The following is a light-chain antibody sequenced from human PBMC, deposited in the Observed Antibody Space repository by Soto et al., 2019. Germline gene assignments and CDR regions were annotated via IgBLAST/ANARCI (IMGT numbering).Light chain of an antibody. Sequence: DIQMTQSPSSLSASVGDRVTITCRASQSISSYLNWYQQKPGKAPKLLIYAASSLQSGVPDRFSGSGSGTDFTLTISSLQAEDVAVYYCQQHYSTPETFGQGIKVDIK. CDR2: AAS. J-gene: IGKJ1*01. V-gene: IGKV1-39*01. CDR1: QSISSY. CDR3: QQHYSTPET.